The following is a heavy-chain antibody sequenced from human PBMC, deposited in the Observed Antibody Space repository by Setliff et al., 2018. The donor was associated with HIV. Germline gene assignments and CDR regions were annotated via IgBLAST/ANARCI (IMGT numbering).Heavy chain of an antibody. CDR3: AKVAVTGYCSTTSCQNWFDP. Sequence: KASETLSLTCAVYGGSSSGYYWSWIRQPPGKGLEWIGEINHSGSTNYNPSLKSRVTISLDTSKNQFSLRLISVTAADTAVYYCAKVAVTGYCSTTSCQNWFDPWGQGTLVTVSS. J-gene: IGHJ5*02. CDR2: INHSGST. CDR1: GGSSSGYY. D-gene: IGHD2-2*01. V-gene: IGHV4-34*01.